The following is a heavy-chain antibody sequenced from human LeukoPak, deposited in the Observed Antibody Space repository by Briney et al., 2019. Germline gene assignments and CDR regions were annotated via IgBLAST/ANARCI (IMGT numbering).Heavy chain of an antibody. CDR1: GFTVSSNY. J-gene: IGHJ4*02. Sequence: QSGGSLRLSCAASGFTVSSNYMSWVRQAPGKGLEWVSIIYSGGSTFYADSVKGRFAISRDNSKNTLYLQMNSLRAEDTAVYYCARYSGSYSNSYFDYWGQGTLVTVSS. CDR2: IYSGGST. D-gene: IGHD1-26*01. V-gene: IGHV3-53*01. CDR3: ARYSGSYSNSYFDY.